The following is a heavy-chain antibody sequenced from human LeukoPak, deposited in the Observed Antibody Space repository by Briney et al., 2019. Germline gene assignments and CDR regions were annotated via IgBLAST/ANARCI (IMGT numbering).Heavy chain of an antibody. Sequence: PSETLSLTCAVYGGSFSGYYWSWIRQPPGKGLEWIGGINHSGSTNYNPSLKSRVTISVDTSKNQFSLKLSSVTAADTAVYYCARAGIAAARDYWGQGTLVTVSS. CDR2: INHSGST. CDR3: ARAGIAAARDY. V-gene: IGHV4-34*01. D-gene: IGHD6-13*01. J-gene: IGHJ4*02. CDR1: GGSFSGYY.